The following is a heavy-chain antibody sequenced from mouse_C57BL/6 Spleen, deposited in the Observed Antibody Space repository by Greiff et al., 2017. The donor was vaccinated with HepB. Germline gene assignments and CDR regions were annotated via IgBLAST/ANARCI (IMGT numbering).Heavy chain of an antibody. CDR1: GYAFSSYW. CDR2: IYPGDGDT. V-gene: IGHV1-80*01. CDR3: ARGGAITTVVAPDWYFDV. J-gene: IGHJ1*03. Sequence: QVQLQQSGAELVKPGASVKISCKASGYAFSSYWMNWVKQRPGKGLEWIGQIYPGDGDTNYNGKFKGKATLTADKSSSTAYMQLSSLTSEDSAVYFCARGGAITTVVAPDWYFDVWGKGTTVTVSS. D-gene: IGHD1-1*01.